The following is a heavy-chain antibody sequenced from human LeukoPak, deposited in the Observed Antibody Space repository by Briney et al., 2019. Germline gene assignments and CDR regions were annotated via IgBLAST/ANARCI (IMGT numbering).Heavy chain of an antibody. CDR3: VKDQREAYRSGWSRDFDY. CDR1: GFTFSNYA. J-gene: IGHJ4*02. CDR2: ISHDGINT. V-gene: IGHV3-30*18. Sequence: GGSLRLSCAASGFTFSNYAMHWVRQDSGRGLDWVAVISHDGINTYYADSVKGRFTISRDNSKNTLYLQVNILRVEDTAVYYCVKDQREAYRSGWSRDFDYWGQGTLVTVSS. D-gene: IGHD6-19*01.